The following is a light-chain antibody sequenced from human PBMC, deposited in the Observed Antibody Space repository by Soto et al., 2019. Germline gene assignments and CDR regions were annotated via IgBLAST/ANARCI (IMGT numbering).Light chain of an antibody. J-gene: IGKJ2*01. CDR3: QQYDHPPYT. V-gene: IGKV3D-15*01. CDR2: GAS. CDR1: QSVSRD. Sequence: EIVMTQSPDTLSVSPGERAALSCRTSQSVSRDLAWYQQKPGQAPRLLIYGASTRATGIPSRFSGSGSGTDFSLTVDSLQPEDTATYYCQQYDHPPYTFGQGTKLEIK.